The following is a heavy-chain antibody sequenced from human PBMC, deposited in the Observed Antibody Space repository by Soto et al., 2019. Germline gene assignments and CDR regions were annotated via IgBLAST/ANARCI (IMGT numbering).Heavy chain of an antibody. Sequence: ASVKVSCKASGYTFTGYYMHWVRQAPGQGLEWMGWINPNSGGTNYAQKFQGWVTMTRDTSISTAYMELSRLRSDDTAVYYCAREHSVAGLFRIGFDPWGQGTLVTVSS. CDR3: AREHSVAGLFRIGFDP. J-gene: IGHJ5*02. V-gene: IGHV1-2*04. D-gene: IGHD6-19*01. CDR1: GYTFTGYY. CDR2: INPNSGGT.